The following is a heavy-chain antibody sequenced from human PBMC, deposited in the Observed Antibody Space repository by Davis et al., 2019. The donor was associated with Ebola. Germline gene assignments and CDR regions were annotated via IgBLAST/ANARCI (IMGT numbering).Heavy chain of an antibody. J-gene: IGHJ5*02. Sequence: SVKVSCKASGYTFTDYSLHWVRQAPGQGLERMGRIISVLGIASYAQKFQGRVTITADKSTSTAYMELSSLRSEDTAIYYCATQTFYDFWSGYSWFDPWGQGTLVTVSS. V-gene: IGHV1-69*02. CDR2: IISVLGIA. D-gene: IGHD3-3*01. CDR3: ATQTFYDFWSGYSWFDP. CDR1: GYTFTDYS.